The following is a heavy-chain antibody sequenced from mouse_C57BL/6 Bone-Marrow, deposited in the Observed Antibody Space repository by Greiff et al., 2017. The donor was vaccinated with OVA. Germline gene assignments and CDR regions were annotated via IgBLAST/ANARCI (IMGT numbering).Heavy chain of an antibody. D-gene: IGHD1-1*01. CDR2: IYPRSGNT. V-gene: IGHV1-81*01. CDR1: GYTFTSYG. Sequence: VQLQQSGAELARPGASVKLSCKASGYTFTSYGISWVKQRTGQGLEWIGEIYPRSGNTYYNEKFKGKATLTADTSSNTAYLQLSSLTSEDTAVYYCTTYYYGSSSYAMDYWGQGTSVTVSS. J-gene: IGHJ4*01. CDR3: TTYYYGSSSYAMDY.